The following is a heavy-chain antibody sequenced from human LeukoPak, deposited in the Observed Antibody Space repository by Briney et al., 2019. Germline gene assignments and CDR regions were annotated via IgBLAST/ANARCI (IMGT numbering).Heavy chain of an antibody. Sequence: ASVKVSCKASGYTFTSYGISWVRQAPGQGLEWMGWISAYNGNTNYAQKLQGRVTMTTDTSTSTAYMELRSLRSDDTAVYYCARDRILLWFGESHPYYYGMDVWGQGTTVTVSS. CDR3: ARDRILLWFGESHPYYYGMDV. D-gene: IGHD3-10*01. CDR2: ISAYNGNT. V-gene: IGHV1-18*01. J-gene: IGHJ6*02. CDR1: GYTFTSYG.